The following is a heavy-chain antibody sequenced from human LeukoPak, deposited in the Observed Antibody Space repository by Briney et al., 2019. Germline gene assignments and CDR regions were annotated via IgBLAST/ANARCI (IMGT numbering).Heavy chain of an antibody. CDR1: GGTFSSYA. D-gene: IGHD3-3*01. V-gene: IGHV1-69*04. CDR3: ARLPPDGGVVIGRDPYYYYGMDV. CDR2: IIPILGIA. Sequence: SVRLSCKASGGTFSSYAISWVRQAPGQGLEWMGRIIPILGIANYAQKFQGRVTITADKSTSTAYMELSSLRSEDTAVYYCARLPPDGGVVIGRDPYYYYGMDVWGQGTTVTVSS. J-gene: IGHJ6*02.